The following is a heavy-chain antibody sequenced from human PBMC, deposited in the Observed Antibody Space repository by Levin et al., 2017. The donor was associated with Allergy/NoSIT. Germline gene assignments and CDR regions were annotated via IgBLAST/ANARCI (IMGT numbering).Heavy chain of an antibody. CDR1: GFTFSSYS. V-gene: IGHV3-21*01. Sequence: GGSLRLSCAASGFTFSSYSMNWVRQAPGKGLEWVSSISSSSSYIYYADSVKGRFTISRDNAKNSLYLQMNSLRAEDTAVYYCARFSRRLGATYYFDYWGQGTLVTVSS. CDR3: ARFSRRLGATYYFDY. D-gene: IGHD1-26*01. CDR2: ISSSSSYI. J-gene: IGHJ4*02.